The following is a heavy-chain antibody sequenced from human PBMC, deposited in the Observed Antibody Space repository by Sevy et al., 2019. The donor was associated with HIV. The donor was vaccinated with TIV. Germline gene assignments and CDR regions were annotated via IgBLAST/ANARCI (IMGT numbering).Heavy chain of an antibody. J-gene: IGHJ5*02. CDR1: GGSISSYY. CDR3: ARDCSGGSCYGFDP. V-gene: IGHV4-4*07. CDR2: IYTSGST. D-gene: IGHD2-15*01. Sequence: SETLSLTCTVSGGSISSYYWSWIRQPAGKGLEWIGRIYTSGSTNYNPSLKSRVTMSVDTSKNKFSLKLSSVTAADTAVYYCARDCSGGSCYGFDPWGQGTLVTVSS.